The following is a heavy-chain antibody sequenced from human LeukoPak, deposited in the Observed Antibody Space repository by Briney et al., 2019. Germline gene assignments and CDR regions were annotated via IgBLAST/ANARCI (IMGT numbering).Heavy chain of an antibody. CDR1: GGSFSGYY. V-gene: IGHV4-34*01. Sequence: SETLSLTCTVYGGSFSGYYWSWIRQPPGKGLEWIGEINHSGSTNYNPSLKSRVTISVDTSKNQFSLKLSSVTAADTAVYYCARDSGTTGEVKFDPWGQGILVTVSS. J-gene: IGHJ5*02. D-gene: IGHD3-10*01. CDR2: INHSGST. CDR3: ARDSGTTGEVKFDP.